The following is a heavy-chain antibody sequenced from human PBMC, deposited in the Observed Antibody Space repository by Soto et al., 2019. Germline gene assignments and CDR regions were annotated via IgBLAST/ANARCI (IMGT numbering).Heavy chain of an antibody. J-gene: IGHJ6*02. Sequence: GGSLRLSCAASGFSFSSYAMTWVRQAPGKGLEWVSAISGSGDNTYYADSVKGRFTISRDNSKNTLYLQMNSLRAEDTALYYCAKDLVDIVVVVVAPPLYGMDVSGQGTTLTLS. CDR3: AKDLVDIVVVVVAPPLYGMDV. CDR2: ISGSGDNT. D-gene: IGHD2-15*01. CDR1: GFSFSSYA. V-gene: IGHV3-23*01.